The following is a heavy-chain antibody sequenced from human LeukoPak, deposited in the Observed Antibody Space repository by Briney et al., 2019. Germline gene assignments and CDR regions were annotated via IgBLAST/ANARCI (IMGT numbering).Heavy chain of an antibody. J-gene: IGHJ6*02. V-gene: IGHV4-39*07. CDR3: ARGVNIAAAGTYYYGMDV. Sequence: SETPSLTCTVSGGSISSSTYYWGWVRQPPGKGLEWIGNIYYIGSTYYNPSLKSRVTISVDTSKNQFSLKLSSVTAADTAVYYCARGVNIAAAGTYYYGMDVWGQGTTVTVSS. CDR1: GGSISSSTYY. CDR2: IYYIGST. D-gene: IGHD6-13*01.